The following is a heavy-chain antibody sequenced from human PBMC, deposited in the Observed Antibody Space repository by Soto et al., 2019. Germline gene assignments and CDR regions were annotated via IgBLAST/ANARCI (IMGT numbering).Heavy chain of an antibody. D-gene: IGHD3-3*01. CDR2: IYWNYDN. V-gene: IGHV2-5*01. Sequence: QITLKESGPTLVKPTQTLTLTCTFSGFSLSTTGSTSGEGVGWIRQPPGQALEWLALIYWNYDNRYSPSLKSRLTITKDTSKKQVVITMTNMDPVDTATYYGAHRPTFWDAFDIWGQGTMVTVS. CDR1: GFSLSTTGSTSGEG. CDR3: AHRPTFWDAFDI. J-gene: IGHJ3*02.